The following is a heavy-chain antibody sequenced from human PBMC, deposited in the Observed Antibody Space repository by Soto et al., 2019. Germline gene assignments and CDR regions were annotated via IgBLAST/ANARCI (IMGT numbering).Heavy chain of an antibody. CDR2: INSDGSST. J-gene: IGHJ6*02. V-gene: IGHV3-74*01. CDR1: GFTFSSYW. Sequence: GGSLRLSCAASGFTFSSYWMHWVRQAPGKGLVWVSRINSDGSSTSYADSVKGRFTISRDNAKNTLYLQMNSLRAEDTAVYYCARALQGYCSGGTCYSVMTYYYYGMDVWGQGTTVT. CDR3: ARALQGYCSGGTCYSVMTYYYYGMDV. D-gene: IGHD2-15*01.